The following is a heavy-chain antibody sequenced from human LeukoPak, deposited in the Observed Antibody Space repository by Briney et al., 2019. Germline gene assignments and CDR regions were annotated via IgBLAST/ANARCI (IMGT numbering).Heavy chain of an antibody. V-gene: IGHV3-30*02. CDR2: IRYDGSNK. CDR1: GFTFSSYG. D-gene: IGHD6-13*01. CDR3: AKVFAQKLPTWYRGSWTPYYYYSLDV. Sequence: PGGSLRLSCAASGFTFSSYGMHWVRQAPGKGLEWVAFIRYDGSNKYYADSVKGRFTISRDNSKNTLYLQMNSLRADDTAVYYCAKVFAQKLPTWYRGSWTPYYYYSLDVWGKGTTVTVSS. J-gene: IGHJ6*03.